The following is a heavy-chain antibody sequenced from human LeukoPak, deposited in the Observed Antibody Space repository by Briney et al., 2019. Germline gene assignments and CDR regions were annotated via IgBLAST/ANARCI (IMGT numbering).Heavy chain of an antibody. J-gene: IGHJ4*02. CDR3: ARQKGYSSSWYFDY. D-gene: IGHD6-13*01. Sequence: SETLSLTCTVSGGHLSSSSYYWGGLRPPPGQGLEGIGSIYYSGSTYYHPSHKTRVTISVDTPKNQFSLKLSSVTAADTAVYYCARQKGYSSSWYFDYWGQGTLVTVSS. CDR1: GGHLSSSSYY. CDR2: IYYSGST. V-gene: IGHV4-39*01.